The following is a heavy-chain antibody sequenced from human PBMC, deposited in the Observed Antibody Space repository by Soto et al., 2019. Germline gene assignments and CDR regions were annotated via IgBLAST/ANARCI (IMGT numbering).Heavy chain of an antibody. J-gene: IGHJ4*02. D-gene: IGHD1-1*01. CDR3: TTTYPNDDSRVVAY. V-gene: IGHV3-9*01. CDR1: GFTFDDYA. CDR2: ITWNSGSK. Sequence: EVQLVESGGGLVQPGRSLRLSCAASGFTFDDYAMHWVRQPPGKGLEWVSGITWNSGSKDYAEPVKGRFTISRDNRKNSLYLQMNSLRGEDTALYYSTTTYPNDDSRVVAYWGQGTLVTVST.